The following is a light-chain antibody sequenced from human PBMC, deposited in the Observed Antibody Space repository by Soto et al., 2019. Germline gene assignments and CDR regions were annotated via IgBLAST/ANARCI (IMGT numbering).Light chain of an antibody. CDR1: QSVSSSY. CDR3: QQYGMSPRT. Sequence: EIELTQSPGTLSSSPGERATLSCRASQSVSSSYFAWYQQKPGQAPKLLIYGASSRATGIPDRFSGSGSGTDFTLIISRLEPEDFAVYYCQQYGMSPRTFGQGTKVEIK. J-gene: IGKJ1*01. V-gene: IGKV3-20*01. CDR2: GAS.